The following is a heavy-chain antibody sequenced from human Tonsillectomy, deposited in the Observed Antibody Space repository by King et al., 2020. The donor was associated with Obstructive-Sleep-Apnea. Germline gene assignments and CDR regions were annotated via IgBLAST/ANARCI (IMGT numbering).Heavy chain of an antibody. J-gene: IGHJ1*01. V-gene: IGHV3-23*04. CDR2: ISGSGGST. Sequence: VQLVESGGGLVQPGGSLRLSCAASGFTFSSYAMSWVRQAPGKGLEWVSAISGSGGSTYYADSVKGRFTISRDNSKNTLYMQMNSLRAEDTAVYYCAKDELLWFGESAEYFQHWGQGTLVTVSS. CDR1: GFTFSSYA. D-gene: IGHD3-10*01. CDR3: AKDELLWFGESAEYFQH.